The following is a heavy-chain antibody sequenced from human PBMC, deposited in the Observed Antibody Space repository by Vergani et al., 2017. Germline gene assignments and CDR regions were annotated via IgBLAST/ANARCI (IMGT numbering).Heavy chain of an antibody. V-gene: IGHV4-61*02. CDR3: ARYGGDYDKDALDV. J-gene: IGHJ3*01. CDR2: IYTSGAT. CDR1: GGSFSTGGQS. Sequence: QVQLQESGPGLVKPSQTLSLTCTVSGGSFSTGGQSWTWLRQSAGKGLELIGRIYTSGATNYNPSLRSLAIMSVDASKKHFSLKLTSVTAADTAVYDCARYGGDYDKDALDVWGQGTKVTVTS. D-gene: IGHD2-21*02.